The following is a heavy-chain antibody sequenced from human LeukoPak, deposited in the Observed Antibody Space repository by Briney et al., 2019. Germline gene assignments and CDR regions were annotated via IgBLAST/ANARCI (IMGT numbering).Heavy chain of an antibody. CDR2: VYYSGTI. V-gene: IGHV4-59*11. CDR1: GGSLRSHY. J-gene: IGHJ6*03. Sequence: SETLSLTCTVSGGSLRSHYWSWIRQPPGKGLEWIGYVYYSGTINYKSSLKSRVTISLDTSKDQFSLKLRSVTAADTAVYYCARINYDCYYMDVWGKGTTVTVSS. CDR3: ARINYDCYYMDV.